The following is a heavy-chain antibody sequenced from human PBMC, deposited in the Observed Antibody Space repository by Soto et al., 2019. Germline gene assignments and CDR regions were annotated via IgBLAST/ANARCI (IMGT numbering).Heavy chain of an antibody. CDR2: ISGSGGST. J-gene: IGHJ4*02. CDR1: GFTFSSYA. D-gene: IGHD6-13*01. Sequence: GGSLRLSCAASGFTFSSYAMSWVRQAPGKGLEWVSAISGSGGSTYYAESVKGRFTISRDNSKNTLYLQMNILRAEDTAVYYCAYSSTPFDYWGQGTLVTVSS. V-gene: IGHV3-23*01. CDR3: AYSSTPFDY.